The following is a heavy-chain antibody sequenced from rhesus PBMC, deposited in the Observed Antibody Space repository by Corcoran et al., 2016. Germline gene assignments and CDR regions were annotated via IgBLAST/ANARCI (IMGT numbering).Heavy chain of an antibody. CDR3: AREGTVADDY. CDR2: ITYSGST. D-gene: IGHD4-29*01. J-gene: IGHJ4*01. Sequence: QVQLQESGPGLVKPSETLSLTCAVSGGSISSGYYYWSWIRQPPGKGLECIGYITYSGSTSYNPSLKSRGTISRDTSKNQFSLKLSAVTAADTAVYYCAREGTVADDYWGQGVLVTVSS. V-gene: IGHV4-122*02. CDR1: GGSISSGYYY.